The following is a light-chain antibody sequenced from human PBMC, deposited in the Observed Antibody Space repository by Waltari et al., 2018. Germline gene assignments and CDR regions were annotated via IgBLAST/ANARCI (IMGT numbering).Light chain of an antibody. CDR1: QSVRSS. J-gene: IGKJ5*01. CDR3: QQYHDWPAIT. CDR2: DAS. Sequence: DTVMTQSPATLSVSPGERVTLSCGPSQSVRSSLAWYQQKSGQAPRLLIYDASTRATGIPARFSGSGSGTQFTLTINSLQSEDFAVYYCQQYHDWPAITFGQGTRLDFK. V-gene: IGKV3-15*01.